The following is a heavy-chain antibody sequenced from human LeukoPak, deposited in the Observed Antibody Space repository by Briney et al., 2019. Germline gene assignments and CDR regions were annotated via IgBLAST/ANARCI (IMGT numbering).Heavy chain of an antibody. CDR2: IYYSGST. Sequence: SETLSLTCTVSGGSISSYYWTWIRQPPGKGLEWIGYIYYSGSTNYNPSLKSRVTISVDTSKNQFSLKLSSVTAADTAVYYCARVTDYYGSGSYNWFDPWGQGTLVTVSS. CDR1: GGSISSYY. CDR3: ARVTDYYGSGSYNWFDP. J-gene: IGHJ5*02. D-gene: IGHD3-10*01. V-gene: IGHV4-59*01.